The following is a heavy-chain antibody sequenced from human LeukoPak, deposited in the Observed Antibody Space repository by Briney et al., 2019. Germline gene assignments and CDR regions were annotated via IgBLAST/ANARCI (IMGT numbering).Heavy chain of an antibody. J-gene: IGHJ6*03. D-gene: IGHD5-18*01. V-gene: IGHV4-61*02. CDR2: IYTSGST. CDR1: GGSISSGSYY. Sequence: PSETLSLTCTVSGGSISSGSYYWSWIRQPAGKGLEWIGRIYTSGSTNYNPSLKSRVTISVDTSKNQFSLKLSSVTAADTAVYYCARGGDTAMVWGYYYYYYMDVWGKGTTVTISS. CDR3: ARGGDTAMVWGYYYYYYMDV.